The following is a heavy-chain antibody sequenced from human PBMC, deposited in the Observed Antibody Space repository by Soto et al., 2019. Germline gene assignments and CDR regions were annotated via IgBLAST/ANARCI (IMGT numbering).Heavy chain of an antibody. V-gene: IGHV3-48*04. J-gene: IGHJ4*02. Sequence: EVQLVESGGGLVQPGGSLRLSCAASGFTFSSYSMNWVRQAPGKGLEWVSYISSSSSTIYYADSVKGRFTISRDNAKNSLYLQMNSLRAEDTAVYYCARSYGIAAAGTHGDYWGQGTLVTVSS. CDR3: ARSYGIAAAGTHGDY. CDR1: GFTFSSYS. CDR2: ISSSSSTI. D-gene: IGHD6-13*01.